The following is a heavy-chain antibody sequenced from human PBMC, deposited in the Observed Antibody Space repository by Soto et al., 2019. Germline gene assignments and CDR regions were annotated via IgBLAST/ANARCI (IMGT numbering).Heavy chain of an antibody. D-gene: IGHD3-10*01. V-gene: IGHV4-39*01. CDR1: GGSISSNSHY. J-gene: IGHJ4*02. CDR3: VRQSPYGSGSYSDY. Sequence: SETLSLTCTVSGGSISSNSHYWGWIRQPPGKGLEWIGNIYYNGRTYYNPSLKSRVTISADTSKNRFSLKLSSVTAADTALYFCVRQSPYGSGSYSDYWGQGALVTVS. CDR2: IYYNGRT.